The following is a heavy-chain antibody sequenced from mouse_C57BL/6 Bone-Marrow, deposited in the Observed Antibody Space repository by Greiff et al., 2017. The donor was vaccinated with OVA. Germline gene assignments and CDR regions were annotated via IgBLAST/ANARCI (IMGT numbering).Heavy chain of an antibody. D-gene: IGHD2-14*01. Sequence: EVHLVESGGGLVQPGGSLKLSCAASGFTFSDYGMAWVRQAPGKGPEWVAFISNLAYSIYYADTVTGRFTISRANAKNTPYLEMSSLRSEDTAMYCCARRPYYRNYWYFDVWGTGTTVTVSS. J-gene: IGHJ1*03. V-gene: IGHV5-15*01. CDR2: ISNLAYSI. CDR3: ARRPYYRNYWYFDV. CDR1: GFTFSDYG.